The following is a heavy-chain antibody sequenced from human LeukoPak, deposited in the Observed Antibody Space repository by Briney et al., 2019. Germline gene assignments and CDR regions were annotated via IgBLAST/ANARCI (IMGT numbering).Heavy chain of an antibody. D-gene: IGHD6-6*01. Sequence: GESLKISCKGSGYSFTSYWTSWVRQMPGKGLEWMGRIDPSDSYTNYSPSFQGHVTISADKSISTAYLQWSSLKASDTAMYYCARRGSSSGWFDPWGQGPRITVSS. V-gene: IGHV5-10-1*01. J-gene: IGHJ5*02. CDR3: ARRGSSSGWFDP. CDR1: GYSFTSYW. CDR2: IDPSDSYT.